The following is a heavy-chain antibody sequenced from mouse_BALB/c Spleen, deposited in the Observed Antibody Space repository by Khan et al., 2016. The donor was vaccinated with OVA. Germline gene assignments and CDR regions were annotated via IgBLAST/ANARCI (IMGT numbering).Heavy chain of an antibody. V-gene: IGHV2-6-4*01. D-gene: IGHD2-14*01. CDR2: IWGGGGT. CDR1: GFSLSRYN. Sequence: QVQLKESGPGLVAPSQSLSITCTVSGFSLSRYNIHWVRQPPGKGLEWLGMIWGGGGTDYNSTLKSRLSISKDNSKSQVFLKMNSLQTEDTAMYXWARAYDRYADYYSMDYWGQGTSVTVSS. J-gene: IGHJ4*01. CDR3: ARAYDRYADYYSMDY.